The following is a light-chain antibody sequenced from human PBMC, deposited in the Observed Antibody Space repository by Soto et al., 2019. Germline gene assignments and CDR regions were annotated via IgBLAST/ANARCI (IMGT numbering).Light chain of an antibody. CDR3: QSYDSRLSAVV. V-gene: IGLV1-40*01. CDR2: GDI. Sequence: QSVLTQPPSVSGAPGQRVTISCTGSSSNIGAGYDVHWYQQLPGTAPKLLIYGDINRPSGVPDRFSGSKSGTSASLAITGLQAEDEADYYCQSYDSRLSAVVFGGGTKVTVL. CDR1: SSNIGAGYD. J-gene: IGLJ2*01.